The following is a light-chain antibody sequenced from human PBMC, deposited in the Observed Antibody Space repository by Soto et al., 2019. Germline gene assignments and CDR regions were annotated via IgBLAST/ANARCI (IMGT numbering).Light chain of an antibody. CDR2: GVS. Sequence: DIQMTQSPSTLSASVGDRVTITCRASQTISHWLAWFQQKPGKAPNLLIYGVSNLASGVPSRFSGTGSGTEFTLTISNLQPDDIATHYCQQYRDFWSTFGHGTRVEIQ. CDR3: QQYRDFWST. V-gene: IGKV1-5*03. J-gene: IGKJ1*01. CDR1: QTISHW.